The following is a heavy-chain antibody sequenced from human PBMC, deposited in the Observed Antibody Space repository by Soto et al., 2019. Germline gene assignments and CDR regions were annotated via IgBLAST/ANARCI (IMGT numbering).Heavy chain of an antibody. CDR1: GLTFSKAD. J-gene: IGHJ4*02. CDR2: ISGSGGNT. D-gene: IGHD3-16*02. V-gene: IGHV3-23*01. CDR3: ATHSLDY. Sequence: EVQVSESGGGLVQPGGSLRLSCAASGLTFSKADMSWDRQAPGKGLEWVSAISGSGGNTYYADSVKGRFTVSRDNSKNTLFLQMNSLRVEDTAIYFCATHSLDYWGQGTLVTVSS.